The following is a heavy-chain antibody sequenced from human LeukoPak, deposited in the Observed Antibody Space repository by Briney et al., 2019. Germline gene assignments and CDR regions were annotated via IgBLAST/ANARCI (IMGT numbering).Heavy chain of an antibody. CDR1: GFTFSSYD. J-gene: IGHJ4*02. CDR3: AKALTYYDFWSGSYYFDY. V-gene: IGHV3-23*01. CDR2: ISGSGGST. D-gene: IGHD3-3*01. Sequence: PGGSLRLSCAASGFTFSSYDMSWVRQAPGKGLEWVSAISGSGGSTYYADSVKGRFTISRDNSKNTLYLQMNSLRAEDTAVYYCAKALTYYDFWSGSYYFDYWGQGTLVTVSS.